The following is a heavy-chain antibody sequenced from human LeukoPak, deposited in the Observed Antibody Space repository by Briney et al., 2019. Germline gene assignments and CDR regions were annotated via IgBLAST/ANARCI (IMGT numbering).Heavy chain of an antibody. J-gene: IGHJ4*02. CDR2: ISGSGGST. D-gene: IGHD3-9*01. Sequence: GGSLRLSCAASGFTFSSYAMSWVRQAPGKGLEWVSAISGSGGSTYYADSVKGRFTISRDNSKNTLYLQMNSLRAEDTAVYYCAKGGLQYFDWLLTHNGLGYWGQGTLVTVSS. V-gene: IGHV3-23*01. CDR3: AKGGLQYFDWLLTHNGLGY. CDR1: GFTFSSYA.